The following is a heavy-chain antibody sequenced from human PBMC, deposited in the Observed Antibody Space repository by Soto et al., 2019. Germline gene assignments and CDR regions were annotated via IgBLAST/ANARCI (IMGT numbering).Heavy chain of an antibody. CDR1: GGSFSGYY. CDR3: ARGSEKKYSGYGIGFDY. Sequence: SETLSLTCAVNGGSFSGYYWSWIRQPPGKGLEWIGEINHSGSTNYNPSLKSRVTISVDTSKNQFSLKLSSVIAADTAVYYCARGSEKKYSGYGIGFDYWGQGTLVTVSS. J-gene: IGHJ4*02. D-gene: IGHD5-12*01. CDR2: INHSGST. V-gene: IGHV4-34*01.